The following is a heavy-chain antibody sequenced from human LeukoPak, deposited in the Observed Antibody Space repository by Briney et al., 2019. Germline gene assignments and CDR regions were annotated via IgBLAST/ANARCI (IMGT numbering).Heavy chain of an antibody. J-gene: IGHJ6*03. CDR3: AKGVKVPLLRYFSYYMDV. CDR2: ICSSSSTI. Sequence: HPGGSLRRSCAASGFTFSSYSRNWVRQAPGKGLEGVSYICSSSSTIYYADSVKGRFTNSRDNAKNSLYLQMNSLRAEDTAVYYCAKGVKVPLLRYFSYYMDVWGKGTTVTISS. V-gene: IGHV3-48*01. CDR1: GFTFSSYS. D-gene: IGHD3-9*01.